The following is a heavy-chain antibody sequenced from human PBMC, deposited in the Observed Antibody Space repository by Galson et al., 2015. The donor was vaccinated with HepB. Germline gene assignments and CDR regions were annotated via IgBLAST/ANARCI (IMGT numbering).Heavy chain of an antibody. V-gene: IGHV3-23*01. CDR2: ITPSGGNT. CDR1: GFTFSYYA. D-gene: IGHD6-19*01. Sequence: SLRLSCAASGFTFSYYAMAWVRQAPGKGLEWISAITPSGGNTYSADSVKGRFFISRDNSQNTLFLQMNSLRADDTAIYFCAKVFPEKTDGWYRQALYYFDSWGQGTRVTVSS. J-gene: IGHJ4*02. CDR3: AKVFPEKTDGWYRQALYYFDS.